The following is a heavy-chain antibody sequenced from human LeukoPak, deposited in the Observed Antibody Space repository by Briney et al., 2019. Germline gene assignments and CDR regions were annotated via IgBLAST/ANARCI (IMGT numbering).Heavy chain of an antibody. CDR1: GFTFSSYS. D-gene: IGHD7-27*01. CDR2: VTSKGNGGTT. J-gene: IGHJ5*02. CDR3: ARNALQLTGDLNWFDP. Sequence: GGSLRLSCAASGFTFSSYSMNWVRQAPGKGLEWVGRVTSKGNGGTTDYAAPVKDRFTISRDDSTNTLYLQMNSLRAEDTAVYYCARNALQLTGDLNWFDPWGQGTLVTVSS. V-gene: IGHV3-15*01.